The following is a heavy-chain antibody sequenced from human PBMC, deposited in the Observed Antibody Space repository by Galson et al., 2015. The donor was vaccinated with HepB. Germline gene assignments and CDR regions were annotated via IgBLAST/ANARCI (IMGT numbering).Heavy chain of an antibody. V-gene: IGHV1-18*01. CDR3: ARDEEQLWPRGCSGGSCYLDEYFQH. J-gene: IGHJ1*01. CDR1: GYTFTSYG. D-gene: IGHD2-15*01. Sequence: SVKVSCKASGYTFTSYGISWVRQAPGQGLEWMGWISAYNGNTNYAQKLQGRVTMTTDTSTSTAYMELRSLRSDDTAVYYCARDEEQLWPRGCSGGSCYLDEYFQHWGQGTLVTVSS. CDR2: ISAYNGNT.